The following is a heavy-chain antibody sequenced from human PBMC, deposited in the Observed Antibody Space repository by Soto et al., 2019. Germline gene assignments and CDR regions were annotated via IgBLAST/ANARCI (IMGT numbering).Heavy chain of an antibody. CDR2: INHSGST. CDR3: ARARGIVVVVAALQGGFDY. D-gene: IGHD2-15*01. CDR1: GGSFSGYY. J-gene: IGHJ4*02. Sequence: SETLSLTCAVYGGSFSGYYWSWIRQPPGKGLEWIGEINHSGSTNYNPSLKSRVTISVDTSKNQFSLKLSSVTAADTAVYYCARARGIVVVVAALQGGFDYWGQGTLVTVSS. V-gene: IGHV4-34*01.